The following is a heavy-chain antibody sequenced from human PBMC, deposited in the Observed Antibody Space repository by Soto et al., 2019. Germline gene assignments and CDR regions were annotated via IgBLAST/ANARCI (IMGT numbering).Heavy chain of an antibody. V-gene: IGHV3-21*01. CDR3: ARDRLTGTTQKNWCDP. CDR1: GFTFSSYS. D-gene: IGHD1-7*01. J-gene: IGHJ5*02. CDR2: ISSSSSYI. Sequence: PGGSLRLSCAASGFTFSSYSMNWVRQAPGKGLEWVSSISSSSSYIYYADSVKGRFTISRDNAKNSLYLQMNSLRAEDTAVYYCARDRLTGTTQKNWCDPWGHGT.